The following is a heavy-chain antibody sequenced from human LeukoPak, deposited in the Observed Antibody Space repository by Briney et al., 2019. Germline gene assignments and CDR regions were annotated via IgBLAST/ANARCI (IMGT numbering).Heavy chain of an antibody. CDR2: ISAVNGNT. CDR1: GYTFTSCG. J-gene: IGHJ6*02. Sequence: ASVKVSCKASGYTFTSCGISWVRQAPGQGLEWMGWISAVNGNTNYAQKLQGRVTMTTDTSTSTAYMELRSLRSDDTAVYYCARDGATVTRTAYYYYRMDVWGQGTTVTVSS. V-gene: IGHV1-18*01. CDR3: ARDGATVTRTAYYYYRMDV. D-gene: IGHD4-17*01.